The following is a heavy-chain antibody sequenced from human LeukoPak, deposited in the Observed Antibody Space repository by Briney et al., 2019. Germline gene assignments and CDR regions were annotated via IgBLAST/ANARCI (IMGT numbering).Heavy chain of an antibody. CDR2: IWADDNNK. J-gene: IGHJ6*02. Sequence: GGSLRLSCAASGFTFTSYVMNWVRQAPGKGLEWVAVIWADDNNKDYADSVKGRFTVSRDNSNSKLYLQMNSLRAEDTAVYSCAGVERDYYYGLDVWGQGTTVTVSS. CDR1: GFTFTSYV. V-gene: IGHV3-33*01. CDR3: AGVERDYYYGLDV.